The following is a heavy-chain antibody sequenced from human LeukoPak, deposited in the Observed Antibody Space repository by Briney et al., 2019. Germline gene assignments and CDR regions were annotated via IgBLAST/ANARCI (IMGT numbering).Heavy chain of an antibody. D-gene: IGHD3-10*01. CDR2: IYTSGST. Sequence: SETLSLTCTVSGGSISSGSYYWSWIRQPAGKGLEWIGRIYTSGSTKYNPSLKSRVTISVDTSKNQFSLKLSSVTAADTAVYYCASYNRSYYWDDAFDIWGQGTMVTVSS. J-gene: IGHJ3*02. V-gene: IGHV4-61*02. CDR3: ASYNRSYYWDDAFDI. CDR1: GGSISSGSYY.